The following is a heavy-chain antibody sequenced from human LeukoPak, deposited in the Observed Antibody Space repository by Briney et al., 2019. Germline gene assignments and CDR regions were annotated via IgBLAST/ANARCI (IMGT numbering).Heavy chain of an antibody. Sequence: SETLSLTCAVYGGSFSGYYWSWIRQPPGKGLEWIGEINHSGSTNYNPSLKSRVTISVDTSKNQFSLKLSSVTAADTAVYYCASSQIAVAHWGQGTLVTVSS. D-gene: IGHD6-19*01. CDR2: INHSGST. CDR3: ASSQIAVAH. J-gene: IGHJ4*02. CDR1: GGSFSGYY. V-gene: IGHV4-34*01.